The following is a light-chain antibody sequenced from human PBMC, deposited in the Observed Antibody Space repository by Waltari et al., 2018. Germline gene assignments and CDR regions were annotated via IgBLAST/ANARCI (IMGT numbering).Light chain of an antibody. J-gene: IGKJ3*01. V-gene: IGKV1-39*01. CDR3: QQSYSTLFT. Sequence: DIQLTQSPSFLSASVGDRVTITCRASQSISSYLNWYQQKPGKAPKLLIYAASSLPSGVPSRFSGSGSGTDFTLTISSLQPEDFATYYCQQSYSTLFTFGPGTKVDIK. CDR1: QSISSY. CDR2: AAS.